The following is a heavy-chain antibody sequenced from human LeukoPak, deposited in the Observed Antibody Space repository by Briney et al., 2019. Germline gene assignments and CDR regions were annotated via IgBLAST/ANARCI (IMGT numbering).Heavy chain of an antibody. Sequence: SGTLSLTCAVSGGSVSTTYWWSWVRQPPEKGLEWIAEISHSGITNYNPSLKSRVTISVDKSKNQFSLRVTSLTAADTAVYFCARRTAVPGLRGFDYWGQGTLVTVSS. CDR3: ARRTAVPGLRGFDY. D-gene: IGHD6-13*01. V-gene: IGHV4-4*02. CDR2: ISHSGIT. CDR1: GGSVSTTYW. J-gene: IGHJ4*02.